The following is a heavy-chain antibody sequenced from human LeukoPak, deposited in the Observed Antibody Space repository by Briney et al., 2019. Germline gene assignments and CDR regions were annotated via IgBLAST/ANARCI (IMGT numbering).Heavy chain of an antibody. CDR2: IDTNSGGT. CDR3: ASEAFCAGGSCYLHRVAS. CDR1: GYTFTGYY. V-gene: IGHV1-2*02. Sequence: ASVKVSCKASGYTFTGYYMHWVRQAPGQGLEWMGWIDTNSGGTNYAQKFQGRVTITRDTSIGTAYMELSSLISDDTAINYCASEAFCAGGSCYLHRVASWGPGTLVTVSS. D-gene: IGHD2-15*01. J-gene: IGHJ4*02.